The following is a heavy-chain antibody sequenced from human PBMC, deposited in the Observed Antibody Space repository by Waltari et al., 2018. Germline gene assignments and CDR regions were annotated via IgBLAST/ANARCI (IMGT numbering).Heavy chain of an antibody. CDR1: GGSFSGYY. J-gene: IGHJ5*02. CDR2: INHSGST. Sequence: QVQLQQWGAGLLKPSETLSLTCAVYGGSFSGYYWSWIRQPPGKGLEWIGEINHSGSTNYNPSLKSRVTISVDTSKNQFSLKLSSVTAADTAVYYCARGGPIVVVPAAIWFDPWGQGTLVTVSS. V-gene: IGHV4-34*01. CDR3: ARGGPIVVVPAAIWFDP. D-gene: IGHD2-2*01.